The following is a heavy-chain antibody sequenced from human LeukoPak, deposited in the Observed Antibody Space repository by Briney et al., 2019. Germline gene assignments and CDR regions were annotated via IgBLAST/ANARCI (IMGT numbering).Heavy chain of an antibody. CDR3: ARVGGAAWYFDL. CDR1: GFTFSSYW. D-gene: IGHD3-16*01. Sequence: GGSLRLSCAVSGFTFSSYWMHWVRQATGKGLEWVSAIGVAGDTYYPGSVKGRFTISRENAKNSLYLQMNSLRAGDTAVYFCARVGGAAWYFDLWGRGTLVTVSS. V-gene: IGHV3-13*01. J-gene: IGHJ2*01. CDR2: IGVAGDT.